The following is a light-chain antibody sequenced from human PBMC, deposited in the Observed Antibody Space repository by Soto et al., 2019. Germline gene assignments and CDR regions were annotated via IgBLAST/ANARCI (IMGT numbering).Light chain of an antibody. CDR2: DVS. V-gene: IGLV2-14*01. Sequence: QSALTQPASVSGSPGQSITISCTGTSSDVGGYNYVSWYQQHPGKAPKLMIYDVSNRPSGVSNRVSGSKSGNTASLTISGLQAEDEADYYCSSDTSSSTLGFGGGTKLTVL. CDR1: SSDVGGYNY. J-gene: IGLJ2*01. CDR3: SSDTSSSTLG.